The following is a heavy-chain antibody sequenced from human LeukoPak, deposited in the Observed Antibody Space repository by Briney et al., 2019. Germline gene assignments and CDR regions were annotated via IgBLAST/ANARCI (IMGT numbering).Heavy chain of an antibody. CDR1: EFTFSDYY. CDR2: ISSSGSTI. D-gene: IGHD3-22*01. V-gene: IGHV3-11*04. J-gene: IGHJ4*02. CDR3: ARDYRDYDSSGYYFY. Sequence: GGSLRLSCAASEFTFSDYYMSWIRQAPGKGLEWVSYISSSGSTIYYADSVKGRFTISRDNAKNSLYLQMNSLRAEDTAVYYCARDYRDYDSSGYYFYWGQGTLVTVSS.